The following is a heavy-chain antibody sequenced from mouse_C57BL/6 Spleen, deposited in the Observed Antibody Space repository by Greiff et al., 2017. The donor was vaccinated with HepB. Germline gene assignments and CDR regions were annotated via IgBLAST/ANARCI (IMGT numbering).Heavy chain of an antibody. CDR2: IYPGDGDT. Sequence: VMLVESGPELVKPGASVKISCKASGYAFSSSWMNWVKQRPGEGLEWIGRIYPGDGDTNYNGKFKGKATLTADKSSSTAYMQLSSLTSEDSAVYFCARSDDYDEDWFAYWGQGTLVTVSA. CDR3: ARSDDYDEDWFAY. CDR1: GYAFSSSW. V-gene: IGHV1-82*01. J-gene: IGHJ3*01. D-gene: IGHD2-4*01.